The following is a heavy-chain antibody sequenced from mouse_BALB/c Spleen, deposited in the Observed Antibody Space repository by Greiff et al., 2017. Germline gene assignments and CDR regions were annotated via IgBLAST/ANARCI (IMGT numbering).Heavy chain of an antibody. J-gene: IGHJ4*01. Sequence: EVKLMESGGGLVQPGGSLKLSCAASGFTFSSYGMSWVRQTPDKRLELVATININGGSTYYPDSVKGRFTISRDNAKNTLYLQMSSLKSEDTAMYYCARVPSTARGNYYAMDYWGQGTSVTVSS. D-gene: IGHD1-2*01. CDR1: GFTFSSYG. V-gene: IGHV5-6-3*01. CDR2: ININGGST. CDR3: ARVPSTARGNYYAMDY.